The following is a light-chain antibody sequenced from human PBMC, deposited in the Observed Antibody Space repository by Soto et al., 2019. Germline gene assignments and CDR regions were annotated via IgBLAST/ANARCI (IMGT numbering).Light chain of an antibody. CDR2: DAS. Sequence: EGVLTQSPDTLSLPPGERATLSCRASQSISSYLAWYQQKPGQAPRLLIYDASSRATGIPARFSGSGSGTDFTLTSSSLEPEDFAVYYCQQLNDWPPQWTFGQGTKVDIK. CDR1: QSISSY. V-gene: IGKV3-11*01. J-gene: IGKJ1*01. CDR3: QQLNDWPPQWT.